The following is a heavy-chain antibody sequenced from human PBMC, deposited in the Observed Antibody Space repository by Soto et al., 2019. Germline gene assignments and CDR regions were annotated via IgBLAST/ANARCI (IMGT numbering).Heavy chain of an antibody. Sequence: ASVKVSCKASGYTFTNYGISWVRQAPGQGLEWMGIINPSGGTTSYAQKFQGRVTMTRDTSTSTVYMELSSLRSEDTAVYSCARGESYDILTGLDYWGQGTLVTVSS. CDR3: ARGESYDILTGLDY. CDR2: INPSGGTT. V-gene: IGHV1-46*03. CDR1: GYTFTNYG. D-gene: IGHD3-9*01. J-gene: IGHJ4*02.